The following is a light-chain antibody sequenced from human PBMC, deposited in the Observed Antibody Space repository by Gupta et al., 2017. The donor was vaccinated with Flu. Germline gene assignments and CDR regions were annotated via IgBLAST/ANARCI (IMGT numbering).Light chain of an antibody. CDR2: GNS. CDR3: QSYDSSLSGWL. Sequence: SSNIGAGYDVHWYQQLPGTAPNLLIYGNSNRPSGVPDRFSGSKSGTSASLAITGLQAEDEADYYCQSYDSSLSGWLFGGGTKLTVL. J-gene: IGLJ3*02. V-gene: IGLV1-40*01. CDR1: SSNIGAGYD.